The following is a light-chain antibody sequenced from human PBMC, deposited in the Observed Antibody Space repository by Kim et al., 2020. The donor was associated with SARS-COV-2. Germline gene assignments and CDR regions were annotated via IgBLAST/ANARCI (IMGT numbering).Light chain of an antibody. Sequence: SYELTQPPSVSVSPGQTASITCSGDKLGDKYACWYQQKPGQSPVLVIYQDSKRPSGIPERFSGSNSGNTATLTISGTPAMDEADYYCQAWDSSTASVVFG. J-gene: IGLJ2*01. CDR1: KLGDKY. CDR3: QAWDSSTASVV. CDR2: QDS. V-gene: IGLV3-1*01.